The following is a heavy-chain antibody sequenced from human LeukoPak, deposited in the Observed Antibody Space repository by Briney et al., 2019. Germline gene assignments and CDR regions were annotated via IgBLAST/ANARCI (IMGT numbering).Heavy chain of an antibody. CDR1: GFTFDDYG. D-gene: IGHD1-26*01. CDR2: INHSGST. CDR3: ARQGSSGSYPSDYFDY. J-gene: IGHJ4*02. Sequence: GSLRLSCAASGFTFDDYGMSWIRQPPGKGLEWIGEINHSGSTNYNPSLKSRVTISVDTSKNQFSLKLSSVTAADTAVYYCARQGSSGSYPSDYFDYWGQGTLVTVSS. V-gene: IGHV4-34*01.